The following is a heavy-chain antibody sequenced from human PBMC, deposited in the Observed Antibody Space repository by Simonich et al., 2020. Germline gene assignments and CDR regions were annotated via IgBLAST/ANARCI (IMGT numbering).Heavy chain of an antibody. V-gene: IGHV4-39*01. D-gene: IGHD6-6*01. CDR1: GGSISSSSYY. CDR2: IYYSGST. CDR3: ARWAYSSSYFDY. Sequence: QLQLQESGPGLVKPSETLSLTCTVSGGSISSSSYYWGWIRQPQGKGLEWIGSIYYSGSTYTNPSLKRRVTISVYTSKNQFSLKLSSVTAADTAVYYCARWAYSSSYFDYWGQGTLVTVSS. J-gene: IGHJ4*02.